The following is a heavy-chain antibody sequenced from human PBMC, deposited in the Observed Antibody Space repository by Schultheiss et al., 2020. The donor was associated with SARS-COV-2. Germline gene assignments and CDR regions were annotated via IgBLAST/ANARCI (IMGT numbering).Heavy chain of an antibody. V-gene: IGHV4-4*07. Sequence: SETLSLTCTVSGGSISSYYWSWIRQLAGKGLEWIGRIYTSGSTNYNPSLKSRVTMSVDTSKNQFSLKLSSVTAADTAVYYCARAFTIFGVVTTFDYWGQGTLVTVSS. D-gene: IGHD3-3*01. CDR3: ARAFTIFGVVTTFDY. J-gene: IGHJ4*02. CDR1: GGSISSYY. CDR2: IYTSGST.